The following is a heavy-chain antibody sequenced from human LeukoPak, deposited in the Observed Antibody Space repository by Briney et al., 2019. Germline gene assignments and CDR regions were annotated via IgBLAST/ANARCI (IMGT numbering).Heavy chain of an antibody. J-gene: IGHJ3*02. V-gene: IGHV1-18*01. CDR2: INTYNGNT. Sequence: ASVKVSCKASGYSFTSYDINWVRQATGQGLEWMGRINTYNGNTDYAQKLQGRVTMTTETSTTTAYMELKTLRSDDSAVYYCARGEGALDAFDIWGQGTMVTVSS. CDR1: GYSFTSYD. CDR3: ARGEGALDAFDI.